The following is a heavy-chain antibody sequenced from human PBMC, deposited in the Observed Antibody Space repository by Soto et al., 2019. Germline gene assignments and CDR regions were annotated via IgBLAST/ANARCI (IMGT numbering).Heavy chain of an antibody. V-gene: IGHV5-51*01. CDR3: ARPNAYSSSWYNYYGMDV. CDR2: IYPGDSDT. J-gene: IGHJ6*02. CDR1: GYSFTSYW. D-gene: IGHD6-13*01. Sequence: PGESLKISCKGSGYSFTSYWIGWVRQMPGKGLEWMGIIYPGDSDTRYSPSFQGQVTISADKSISTAYLQWSSLKASDTAMYYCARPNAYSSSWYNYYGMDVWGQGTTVTAP.